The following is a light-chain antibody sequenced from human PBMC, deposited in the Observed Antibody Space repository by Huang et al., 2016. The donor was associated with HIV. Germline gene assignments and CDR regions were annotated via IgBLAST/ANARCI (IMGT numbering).Light chain of an antibody. V-gene: IGKV1-33*01. CDR3: QQYDTLPWT. Sequence: DIQMTQSPSSLSASVGDRVTITCQASQGISNYLNWYQQKPGQAPNLLSYDASNLEAGVPARFSGSGSGTACSLTITNRQPEDIATYYCQQYDTLPWTFGQGTKVEI. CDR1: QGISNY. CDR2: DAS. J-gene: IGKJ1*01.